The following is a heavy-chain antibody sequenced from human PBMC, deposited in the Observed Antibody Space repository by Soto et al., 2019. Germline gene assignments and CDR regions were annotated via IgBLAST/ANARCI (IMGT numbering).Heavy chain of an antibody. CDR1: GYTFTSYG. J-gene: IGHJ6*03. V-gene: IGHV1-18*01. D-gene: IGHD2-15*01. CDR3: ARADSGCSGGSCYSKYYYYMDV. Sequence: QVQLVQSGAEVKKPGASVKVSCKASGYTFTSYGISWVRQAPGQGLEWMGWISAYNGNTNYAQKLQGRVTITTDTSTSTAYMELRSLRSDDTAVYYCARADSGCSGGSCYSKYYYYMDVWGKGTTVTVSS. CDR2: ISAYNGNT.